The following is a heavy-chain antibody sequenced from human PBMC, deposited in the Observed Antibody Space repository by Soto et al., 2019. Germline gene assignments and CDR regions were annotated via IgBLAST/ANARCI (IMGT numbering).Heavy chain of an antibody. J-gene: IGHJ6*02. CDR3: VRDPRRGYGYGMDV. CDR2: IKQDGSQK. V-gene: IGHV3-7*01. CDR1: AFTFSTYW. D-gene: IGHD5-12*01. Sequence: EVQLVESGGGLVQPGGSLRLSCGASAFTFSTYWMTWVRQAPGKGLEWVANIKQDGSQKYYVDSVKGRFTISRDNAKNSLYLQMNSLRAEDTAVYYCVRDPRRGYGYGMDVWGQGTTVTVSS.